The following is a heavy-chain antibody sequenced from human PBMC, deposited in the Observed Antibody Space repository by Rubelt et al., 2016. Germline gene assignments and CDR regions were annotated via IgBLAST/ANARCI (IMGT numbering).Heavy chain of an antibody. CDR2: MNPNSGNT. CDR3: ARVRFQMTTVVTPVDY. Sequence: QVQLVQSGAEVKKPGASVKVSCKASGYTFTSYYMHWVRQATGQGLEWMGWMNPNSGNTGYAQKFQGRVTMTTDTSTSTAYMELRSLRSDDTAVYYCARVRFQMTTVVTPVDYWGQGTLVTVSS. CDR1: GYTFTSYY. D-gene: IGHD4-23*01. J-gene: IGHJ4*02. V-gene: IGHV1-8*02.